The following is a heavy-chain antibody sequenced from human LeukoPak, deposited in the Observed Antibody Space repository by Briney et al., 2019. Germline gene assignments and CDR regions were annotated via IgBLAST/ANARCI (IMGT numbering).Heavy chain of an antibody. CDR3: ARGFDIVVVPAAMRVRDYGMDV. CDR2: ISAYNGNT. J-gene: IGHJ6*02. D-gene: IGHD2-2*01. V-gene: IGHV1-18*01. Sequence: ASVKVSCKASGYTFTSYGISWVRQAPGQGLEWMGWISAYNGNTNYAQKLQGRVTMTTDTSTSTAYMELRSLRSDDTAVYYCARGFDIVVVPAAMRVRDYGMDVWGQGTTVTVSS. CDR1: GYTFTSYG.